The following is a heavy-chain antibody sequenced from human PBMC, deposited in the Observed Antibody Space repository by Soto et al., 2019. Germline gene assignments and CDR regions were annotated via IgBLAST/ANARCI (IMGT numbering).Heavy chain of an antibody. CDR3: ARDLGGLPDY. J-gene: IGHJ4*02. CDR1: GYTFTSYA. Sequence: ASVKVSCKASGYTFTSYAIHWVRQAPGQRLEWMGWINAGNGNTKYSQKLQDRVTITRDTSASTAYMELSSLRSEDTAVYYCARDLGGLPDYWGQRTLVTVSS. D-gene: IGHD5-12*01. V-gene: IGHV1-3*01. CDR2: INAGNGNT.